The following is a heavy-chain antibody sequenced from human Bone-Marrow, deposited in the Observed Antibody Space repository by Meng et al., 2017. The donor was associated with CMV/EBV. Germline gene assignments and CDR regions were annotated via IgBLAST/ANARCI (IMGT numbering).Heavy chain of an antibody. CDR1: GFTFDDYA. CDR2: ISWDGGST. Sequence: GESLKISCAASGFTFDDYAMHWVRQAPGKGLEWVSLISWDGGSTYYADSVKGRFTISRDNSKNSLYLQVNSLRAEDTALYYCAKDGQRFLEWSYGMDVWGQGTMVTVSS. V-gene: IGHV3-43D*03. J-gene: IGHJ6*02. D-gene: IGHD3-3*01. CDR3: AKDGQRFLEWSYGMDV.